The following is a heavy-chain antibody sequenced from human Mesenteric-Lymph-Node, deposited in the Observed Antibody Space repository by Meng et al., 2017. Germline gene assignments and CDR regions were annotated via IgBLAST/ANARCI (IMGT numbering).Heavy chain of an antibody. V-gene: IGHV3-23*01. J-gene: IGHJ3*02. CDR3: ARDPNGDYVGTFEM. CDR1: GFTFSEYG. D-gene: IGHD4-17*01. Sequence: GESLKFSCAVSGFTFSEYGMGWVRQAPGKGLEWVSAMTGSGGRTHYAYSVKGRFASSRDNSHNILYLQLNSLRVEDTAIYYCARDPNGDYVGTFEMWGQGTRVTVSS. CDR2: MTGSGGRT.